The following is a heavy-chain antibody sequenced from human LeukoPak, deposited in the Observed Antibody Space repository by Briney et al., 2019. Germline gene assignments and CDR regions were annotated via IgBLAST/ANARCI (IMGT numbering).Heavy chain of an antibody. J-gene: IGHJ4*02. CDR2: INSDGSST. Sequence: PGGSLRLSCVASGFTFSSYWMHWVRQAPGKGLVWVSRINSDGSSTKCADSVKGRFTISRDNAKNTLYLQMNSLRAEDTAVYYCAALDHGHHYWGQGTLVTVSS. V-gene: IGHV3-74*03. CDR1: GFTFSSYW. CDR3: AALDHGHHY.